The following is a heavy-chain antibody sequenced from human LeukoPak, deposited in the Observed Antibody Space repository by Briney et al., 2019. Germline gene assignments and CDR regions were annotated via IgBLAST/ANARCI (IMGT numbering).Heavy chain of an antibody. CDR2: ISYRGTA. J-gene: IGHJ4*02. D-gene: IGHD2-15*01. V-gene: IGHV4-30-4*01. CDR3: ARAKGYCTGGSCKRNFDY. CDR1: GGSISSGDYY. Sequence: SETLSLTCSVSGGSISSGDYYWSWIRQPPGKGLEWIGYISYRGTAYYNPSLKSRVTVSVDTSKNRFSLKVSSVTAADTAVYYCARAKGYCTGGSCKRNFDYWGQGTLVTVSS.